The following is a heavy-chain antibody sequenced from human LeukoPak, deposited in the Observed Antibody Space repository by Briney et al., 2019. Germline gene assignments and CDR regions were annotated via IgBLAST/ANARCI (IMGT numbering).Heavy chain of an antibody. Sequence: SQTLSLTCTVSGGSISSGGYYWSWIRQPPGKGLEWIGYIYYSGSTNYNPSLKSRVTISVDTSKNQFSLKLSSVTAADTAVYYCARKRAAAGILDYWGQGTLVTVSS. V-gene: IGHV4-61*08. J-gene: IGHJ4*02. CDR2: IYYSGST. CDR3: ARKRAAAGILDY. D-gene: IGHD6-13*01. CDR1: GGSISSGGYY.